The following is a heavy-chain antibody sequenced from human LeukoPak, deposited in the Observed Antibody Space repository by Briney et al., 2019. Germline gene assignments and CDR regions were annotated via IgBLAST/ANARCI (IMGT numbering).Heavy chain of an antibody. CDR3: AKVIVSDDAFDI. Sequence: PGGSLRLSCAASGFTFDDYAMHWVRQAAGKGLEWVSGISWNSGSIGYADSVKGRFTISRDNAKNSLYLQMNSLRAEDTALYYCAKVIVSDDAFDIWGQGTMVTVSS. D-gene: IGHD2-2*01. CDR2: ISWNSGSI. CDR1: GFTFDDYA. J-gene: IGHJ3*02. V-gene: IGHV3-9*01.